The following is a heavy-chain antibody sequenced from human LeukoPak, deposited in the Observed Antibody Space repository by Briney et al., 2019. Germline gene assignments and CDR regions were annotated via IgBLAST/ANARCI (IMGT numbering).Heavy chain of an antibody. CDR2: ISGSGGST. CDR1: GFTFSSYA. V-gene: IGHV3-23*01. Sequence: GGSLRLSCAASGFTFSSYAMSWVRQAPGKGLEWVSAISGSGGSTYYADSVKGRFTISRDNSKNTLYLQMNSLRAEDTAVYYCARDLRCSSTSCFHGMDVWGQGTTVTVSS. CDR3: ARDLRCSSTSCFHGMDV. D-gene: IGHD2-2*01. J-gene: IGHJ6*02.